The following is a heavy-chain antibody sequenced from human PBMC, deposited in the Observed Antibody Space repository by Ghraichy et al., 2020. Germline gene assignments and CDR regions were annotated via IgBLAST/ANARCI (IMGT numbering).Heavy chain of an antibody. J-gene: IGHJ6*02. V-gene: IGHV3-30*04. CDR1: GFTFSSYV. D-gene: IGHD5-12*01. CDR2: ISYDGSHK. Sequence: GGSLRLSCAASGFTFSSYVMHWVRQAPGKGLEWVSFISYDGSHKNSADSVKGRFTISRDNSKNTVYLQMNSLRDEDTALYYCARELATYHYYYAMDVWGQGTTVTVSS. CDR3: ARELATYHYYYAMDV.